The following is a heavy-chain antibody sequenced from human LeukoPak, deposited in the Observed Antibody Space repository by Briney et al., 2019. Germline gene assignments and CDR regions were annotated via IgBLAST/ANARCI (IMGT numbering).Heavy chain of an antibody. V-gene: IGHV3-7*01. Sequence: GRSLRLSCAASGFTFSSYWMSWVRQAPGKGLEWVANIKQDGSEKYYVDSVKGRFTISRDNAKNSLYLQMNSLRAEDTAVYYCAGGYFSSTSCFDYWGQGTLVTVSS. CDR3: AGGYFSSTSCFDY. CDR2: IKQDGSEK. CDR1: GFTFSSYW. J-gene: IGHJ4*02. D-gene: IGHD2-2*01.